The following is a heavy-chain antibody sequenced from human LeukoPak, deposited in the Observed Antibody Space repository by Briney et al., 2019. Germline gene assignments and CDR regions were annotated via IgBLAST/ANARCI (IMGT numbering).Heavy chain of an antibody. CDR3: ARVPLWKPPVVPAATNWFDP. J-gene: IGHJ5*02. Sequence: ASVKVSCKASGYTFTSYGISWVRQAPGQGLEWMGWISAYNGNTNYAQKLQGRVTMTTDTSTSTAYMELRSLRSDDTAVYHCARVPLWKPPVVPAATNWFDPWGQGTLVTVSS. V-gene: IGHV1-18*01. CDR2: ISAYNGNT. D-gene: IGHD2-2*01. CDR1: GYTFTSYG.